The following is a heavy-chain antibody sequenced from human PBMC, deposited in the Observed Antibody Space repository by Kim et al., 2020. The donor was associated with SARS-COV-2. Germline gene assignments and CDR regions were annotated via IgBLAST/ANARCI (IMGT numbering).Heavy chain of an antibody. J-gene: IGHJ3*02. V-gene: IGHV7-4-1*02. D-gene: IGHD3-3*01. Sequence: ASVKVSCKASGYTFTNYAMNWVRQAPGQGLEWVGWINTKTGGPAYGQGFTGRFVFSLDTSVSTAYLQISSLRSEDTAVYYCAREGDFWTRDDAFDIWGQG. CDR1: GYTFTNYA. CDR3: AREGDFWTRDDAFDI. CDR2: INTKTGGP.